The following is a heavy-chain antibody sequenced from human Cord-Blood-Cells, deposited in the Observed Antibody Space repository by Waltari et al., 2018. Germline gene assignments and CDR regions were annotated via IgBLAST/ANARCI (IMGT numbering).Heavy chain of an antibody. CDR3: ARDRIVVVTAIPAFDI. D-gene: IGHD2-21*02. J-gene: IGHJ3*02. CDR2: TYYRSKWYN. CDR1: GDSVHSNSAA. V-gene: IGHV6-1*01. Sequence: QVQLQQSGPGLVKPSQTLSLPCAISGDSVHSNSAAWNWIRESPSRGLEWLGRTYYRSKWYNDYAVSVKSRITINPDTSKNQFSLQLNSVTPEDTAVYYCARDRIVVVTAIPAFDIWGQGTMVTVSS.